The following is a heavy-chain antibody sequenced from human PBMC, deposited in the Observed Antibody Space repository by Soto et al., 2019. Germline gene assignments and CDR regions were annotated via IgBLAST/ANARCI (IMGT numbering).Heavy chain of an antibody. Sequence: SETLSPTCAVSGGSISSGGYSWNWIRQPPGKGLEWIGYIYHSGSTRYNPSLKSRVTISVDTSKNQFSLKLSSVTAADTAVYYCARPPFLIRSGSYFPAQYYFAYWGQGSLVTVSS. CDR3: ARPPFLIRSGSYFPAQYYFAY. CDR1: GGSISSGGYS. CDR2: IYHSGST. D-gene: IGHD1-26*01. V-gene: IGHV4-30-2*02. J-gene: IGHJ4*02.